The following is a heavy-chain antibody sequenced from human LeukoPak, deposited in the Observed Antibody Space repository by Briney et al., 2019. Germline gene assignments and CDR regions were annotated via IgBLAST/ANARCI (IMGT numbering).Heavy chain of an antibody. J-gene: IGHJ5*02. CDR3: ARNAVLRYFDAHLNWFDP. D-gene: IGHD3-9*01. V-gene: IGHV1-69*13. Sequence: SVKVSCKASGGTFSSYAISWVRQAPGQGLEWMEGIIPIFGTANYAQKFQGRVTITADESTSTAYMELSSLRSEDTAVYYCARNAVLRYFDAHLNWFDPWGQGTLVTVSS. CDR1: GGTFSSYA. CDR2: IIPIFGTA.